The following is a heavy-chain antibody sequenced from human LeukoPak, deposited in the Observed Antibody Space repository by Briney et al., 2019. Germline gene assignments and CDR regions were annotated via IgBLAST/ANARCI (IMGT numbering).Heavy chain of an antibody. CDR2: INTNTGNP. D-gene: IGHD3-3*01. CDR1: GYIFTSYN. CDR3: ARVTRPFYYDFWSGYFDY. Sequence: GASVKVSCKASGYIFTSYNMYWVRQAPGQGLEWMGWINTNTGNPTYAQGFTGRFVFSLDTSVSTAYLQISSLKAEDTAVYYCARVTRPFYYDFWSGYFDYWGQGTLVTVSS. V-gene: IGHV7-4-1*02. J-gene: IGHJ4*02.